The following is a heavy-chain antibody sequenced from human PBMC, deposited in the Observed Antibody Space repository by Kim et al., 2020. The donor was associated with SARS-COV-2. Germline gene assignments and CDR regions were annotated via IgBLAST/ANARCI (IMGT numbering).Heavy chain of an antibody. V-gene: IGHV4-39*02. Sequence: TYSNPSLKSRVTISVDTSKNQFSLKLSSVTAADTAVYYCARDGSGTYLGYWGQGTLITVSS. CDR3: ARDGSGTYLGY. J-gene: IGHJ4*02. CDR2: T. D-gene: IGHD3-10*01.